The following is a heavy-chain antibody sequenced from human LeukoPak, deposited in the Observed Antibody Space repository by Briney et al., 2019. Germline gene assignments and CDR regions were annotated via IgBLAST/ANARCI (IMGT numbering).Heavy chain of an antibody. V-gene: IGHV1-46*01. CDR2: INPSGGST. CDR1: GYTFTSYD. CDR3: ARGDYYDSSGYYYGLEDY. Sequence: ASVKVSCKASGYTFTSYDINWVRQAPGQGLEWMGIINPSGGSTSYAQKFQGRVTMTRDMSTSTVYMELSSLRSEDTAVYYCARGDYYDSSGYYYGLEDYWGQGTLVTVSS. D-gene: IGHD3-22*01. J-gene: IGHJ4*02.